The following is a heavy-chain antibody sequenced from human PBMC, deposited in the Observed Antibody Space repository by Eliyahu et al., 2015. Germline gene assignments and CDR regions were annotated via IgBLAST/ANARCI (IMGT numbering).Heavy chain of an antibody. Sequence: QVQLQQWGAGLLKPSETLSLTCSISGASVTDSYWSWIRQPPGQGLEWIGEIDHSGSTDYKPXLKSQVTISVDRSTNQFSLKVRSVTAADTAVYYCARGLHRLGWLDDWGQGTMVTVSS. V-gene: IGHV4-34*01. J-gene: IGHJ4*02. CDR2: IDHSGST. CDR1: GASVTDSY. D-gene: IGHD6-19*01. CDR3: ARGLHRLGWLDD.